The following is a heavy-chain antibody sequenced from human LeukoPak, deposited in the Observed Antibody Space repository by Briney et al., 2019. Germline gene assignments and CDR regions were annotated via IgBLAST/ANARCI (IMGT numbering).Heavy chain of an antibody. V-gene: IGHV3-30-3*01. J-gene: IGHJ4*02. D-gene: IGHD4-17*01. CDR3: ARDGHGVPLDY. CDR2: ISYDGTEK. CDR1: GLIFSSYA. Sequence: GGSLRLSCAASGLIFSSYAMHWVRQAPGKGLEWVAVISYDGTEKYYGDSVKGRFTISRDNSKNTLYLQMNSLRAEDTALYYCARDGHGVPLDYWGQGTLVTVSP.